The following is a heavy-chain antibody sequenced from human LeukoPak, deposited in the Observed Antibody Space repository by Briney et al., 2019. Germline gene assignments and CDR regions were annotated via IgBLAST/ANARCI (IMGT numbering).Heavy chain of an antibody. CDR1: GYTLTELS. Sequence: ASVKVSCKVSGYTLTELSMHWVLQAPGKGLEWMGGFDPEDGETIYAQKFQGRVTMTEDTSTDTAYMELSSLRSEDTAVYYCATDFRWGYCSSTICSPPGYWGQGTLVTVSS. CDR3: ATDFRWGYCSSTICSPPGY. CDR2: FDPEDGET. J-gene: IGHJ4*02. V-gene: IGHV1-24*01. D-gene: IGHD2-2*01.